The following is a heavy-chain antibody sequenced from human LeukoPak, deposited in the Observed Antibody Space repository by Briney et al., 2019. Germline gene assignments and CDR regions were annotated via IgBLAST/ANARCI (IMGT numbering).Heavy chain of an antibody. CDR1: GGSISSSSYH. V-gene: IGHV4-39*01. CDR3: ATTNWYYYDSSGYYSGY. CDR2: IYYSGST. D-gene: IGHD3-22*01. Sequence: SETLSLTCTVSGGSISSSSYHWGWIRQPPGKGLEWIGSIYYSGSTYYNPSLKSRVTISVDTSKNQFSLKLSSVTAADTAVYYCATTNWYYYDSSGYYSGYWGQGTLVTVSS. J-gene: IGHJ4*02.